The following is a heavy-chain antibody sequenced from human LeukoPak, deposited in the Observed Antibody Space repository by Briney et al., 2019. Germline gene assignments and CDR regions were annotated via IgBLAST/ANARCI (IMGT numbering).Heavy chain of an antibody. V-gene: IGHV4-4*07. J-gene: IGHJ6*03. CDR3: ARLNPRYYYYYMDV. Sequence: PSETLSLTFTVFGGPISSYYWSWIRQPAGKGLGGIGRIYTSGSTNYNPSLKSRVTISVATSKNQFSLKLSSVTAADTAVYYCARLNPRYYYYYMDVWGKGTTVTVSS. CDR1: GGPISSYY. CDR2: IYTSGST.